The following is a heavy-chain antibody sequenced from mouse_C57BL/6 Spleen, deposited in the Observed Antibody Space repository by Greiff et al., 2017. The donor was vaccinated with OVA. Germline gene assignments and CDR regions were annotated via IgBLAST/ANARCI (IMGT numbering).Heavy chain of an antibody. Sequence: VQLQQSGAELVRPGTSVKMSCKASGYTFTNYWIGWTKQRPGHGLEWIGDIYPGGGYTNYNEKFKGKATLTADKSSSTAYMQFSSLTSEDSAIYYCARTGTENAMDYWGQGTSVTVSS. CDR3: ARTGTENAMDY. CDR1: GYTFTNYW. V-gene: IGHV1-63*01. CDR2: IYPGGGYT. D-gene: IGHD4-1*01. J-gene: IGHJ4*01.